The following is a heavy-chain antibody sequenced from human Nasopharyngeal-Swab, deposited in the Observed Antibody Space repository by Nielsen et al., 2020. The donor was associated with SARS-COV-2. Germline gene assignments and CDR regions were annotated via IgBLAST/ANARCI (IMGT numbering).Heavy chain of an antibody. V-gene: IGHV3-21*05. J-gene: IGHJ6*02. CDR2: ISPSSSDT. Sequence: GESLKISCAASGFTFSDYSMNWVRQAPGKGLEWVLYISPSSSDTNYADSVKGRFTISRDNAKNSLYLQMNSLRAEDTAVYYCARGHYGLDVWGQGTTVAVSS. CDR1: GFTFSDYS. CDR3: ARGHYGLDV.